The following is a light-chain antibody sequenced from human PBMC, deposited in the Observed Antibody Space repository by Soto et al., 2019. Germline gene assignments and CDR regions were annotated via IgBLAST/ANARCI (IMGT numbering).Light chain of an antibody. CDR3: EEDGCSPPIT. CDR1: QSVSSSY. Sequence: EIVLTQSPGTLSLSPGERATLSCRASQSVSSSYLAWYQQKPGQAPRLLIYGASSRATGIPDRFSGSGSGTVFTLTISGLEPDDCVVYYGEEDGCSPPITCGLGTRLESK. CDR2: GAS. J-gene: IGKJ5*01. V-gene: IGKV3-20*01.